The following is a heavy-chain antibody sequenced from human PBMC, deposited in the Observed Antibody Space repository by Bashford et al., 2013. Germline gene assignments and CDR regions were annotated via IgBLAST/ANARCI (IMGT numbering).Heavy chain of an antibody. CDR3: ASRPITMVQGVSDYYYGMDV. CDR2: IYYSGST. D-gene: IGHD3-10*01. J-gene: IGHJ6*02. Sequence: SETLSLTCTVSGGSISSGSYYWSWIRQHPGKGLEWIGYIYYSGSTYYNPSLKSRVTISVDKSKNQFSLKLSSVTAADTAVYYCASRPITMVQGVSDYYYGMDVWGQGTTVTVSS. CDR1: GGSISSGSYY. V-gene: IGHV4-31*03.